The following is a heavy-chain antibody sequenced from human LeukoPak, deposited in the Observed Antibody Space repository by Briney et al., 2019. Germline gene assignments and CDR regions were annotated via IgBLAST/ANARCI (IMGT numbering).Heavy chain of an antibody. CDR2: ISSSGSTI. V-gene: IGHV3-48*03. D-gene: IGHD3-9*01. CDR3: ARSYDILTGSADAFDI. Sequence: GGSLRLSCAASGFTFSSYEMNWVRQAPGKGLEWVSYISSSGSTIYYADSVKGRFTISRDNAKNSLYLQMNSLRAEDTAVYYCARSYDILTGSADAFDIWGQGTMVTVSS. J-gene: IGHJ3*02. CDR1: GFTFSSYE.